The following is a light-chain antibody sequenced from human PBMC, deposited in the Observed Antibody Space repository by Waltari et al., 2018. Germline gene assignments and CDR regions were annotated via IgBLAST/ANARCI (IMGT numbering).Light chain of an antibody. J-gene: IGKJ1*01. Sequence: EIVMPQSPAPLSVSQGEGAPLPCRPSQSFDSNLAWYQQKPGQAPTLIIFGASCRPTCVPARLSGSGAGTEYTLTIGSLQSEDSAVYYCQQYSRWPLWTFGQGTKVEIK. CDR3: QQYSRWPLWT. CDR1: QSFDSN. CDR2: GAS. V-gene: IGKV3-15*01.